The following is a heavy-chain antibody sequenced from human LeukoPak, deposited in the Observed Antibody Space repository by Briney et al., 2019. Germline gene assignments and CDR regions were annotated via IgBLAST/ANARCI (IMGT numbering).Heavy chain of an antibody. J-gene: IGHJ6*02. V-gene: IGHV3-30-3*01. CDR3: AREERFLHWPYYNGMDD. D-gene: IGHD3-3*01. Sequence: LPGGSLRLSCAASGFTFSRYAIHWVRQAPGKGLEWVAVISYDGINKYYADSVKGRFTLSRDNSKNTLSLQMNSLRTEDTAVYHCAREERFLHWPYYNGMDDWGQGTTVT. CDR1: GFTFSRYA. CDR2: ISYDGINK.